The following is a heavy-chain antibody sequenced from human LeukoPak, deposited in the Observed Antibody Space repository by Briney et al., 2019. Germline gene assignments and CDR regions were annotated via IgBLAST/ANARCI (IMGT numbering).Heavy chain of an antibody. CDR1: GYTFTSYG. CDR2: ISAYNGNT. D-gene: IGHD3-22*01. Sequence: ASVKVSCKASGYTFTSYGISWVRQAPGQGLEWMGWISAYNGNTNYAQKLQGRVTMTTDTSTSTAYMELRSLRSDDTAVYYCARDLKYYYDSSGHTDWYFDLWGRGTLVTVSS. CDR3: ARDLKYYYDSSGHTDWYFDL. V-gene: IGHV1-18*01. J-gene: IGHJ2*01.